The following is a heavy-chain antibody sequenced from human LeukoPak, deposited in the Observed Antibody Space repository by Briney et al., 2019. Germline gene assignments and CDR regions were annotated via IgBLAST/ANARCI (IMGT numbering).Heavy chain of an antibody. J-gene: IGHJ4*02. CDR2: VHYSGNT. D-gene: IGHD2-8*01. V-gene: IGHV4-59*01. Sequence: KPSETLSLTCIVSGGAISTYYWSWIRQPPGKRLEWIGYVHYSGNTNYNASLKSRVAISIDTSKNQFSQKLSSVTAADTAVYYCARVGNGHFDYWGQGTLVTVSS. CDR3: ARVGNGHFDY. CDR1: GGAISTYY.